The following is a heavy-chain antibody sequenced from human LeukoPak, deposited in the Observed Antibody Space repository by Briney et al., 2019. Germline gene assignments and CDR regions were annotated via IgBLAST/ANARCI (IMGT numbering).Heavy chain of an antibody. Sequence: ASVKISCKGSGYSFTSYWIGWVRQMPGKGLEWMGIIYPGDSDTRYSPSFQGQVTISADKSISTAYLQWSSLKASDTAMYYCARSTRLQGYYMDVWGKGTTVTVSS. CDR2: IYPGDSDT. V-gene: IGHV5-51*01. D-gene: IGHD4-11*01. J-gene: IGHJ6*03. CDR1: GYSFTSYW. CDR3: ARSTRLQGYYMDV.